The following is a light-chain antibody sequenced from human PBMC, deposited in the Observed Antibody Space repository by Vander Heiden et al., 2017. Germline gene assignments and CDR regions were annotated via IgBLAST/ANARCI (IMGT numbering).Light chain of an antibody. CDR2: WAS. Sequence: DIVMTQSPDSLAVSLGERATINCKSSQSVLYSPNNKNYLAWYQQKPGQPPKLLIYWASTRESGVPDRFSGSGSGTDFTLTISSLQAEDVAVYYCQQDDSTPYTFGQGTKLEIK. CDR1: QSVLYSPNNKNY. CDR3: QQDDSTPYT. V-gene: IGKV4-1*01. J-gene: IGKJ2*01.